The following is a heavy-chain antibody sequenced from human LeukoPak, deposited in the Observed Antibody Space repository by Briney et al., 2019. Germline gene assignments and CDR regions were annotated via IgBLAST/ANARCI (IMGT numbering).Heavy chain of an antibody. D-gene: IGHD6-13*01. CDR2: IRYDGTNK. J-gene: IGHJ4*02. V-gene: IGHV3-30*02. CDR1: GFTFSSYG. Sequence: GGSLRLSCAASGFTFSSYGMHWVRQAPGKGLEWVTFIRYDGTNKYYADSVRGRFTISRDNSKNTLYLQMNSLRAEDTAVYYCARNEGGIAAAAFDYWGQGTLVTVSS. CDR3: ARNEGGIAAAAFDY.